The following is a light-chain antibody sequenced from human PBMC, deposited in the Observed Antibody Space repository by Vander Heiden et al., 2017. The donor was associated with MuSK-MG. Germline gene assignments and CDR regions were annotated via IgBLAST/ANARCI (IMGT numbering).Light chain of an antibody. CDR3: QETDTKAWT. CDR1: QSIRNY. Sequence: DIQMTQSPSSLSASVGDRVTITCRPSQSIRNYLNWYQHKPGKAPNLLIYAASSLHSGVPSRFSGSGSGTDFTLTITRLQPEDFATYYCQETDTKAWTFGQGTKVEI. J-gene: IGKJ1*01. CDR2: AAS. V-gene: IGKV1-39*01.